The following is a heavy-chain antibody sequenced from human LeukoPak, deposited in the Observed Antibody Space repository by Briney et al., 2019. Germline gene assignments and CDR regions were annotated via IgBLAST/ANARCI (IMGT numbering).Heavy chain of an antibody. J-gene: IGHJ4*02. D-gene: IGHD6-6*01. CDR1: GFTFRNYG. CDR2: IGSTSSNI. Sequence: GGSLRLSCAASGFTFRNYGMNWVRQAPGKGLEWVSYIGSTSSNIAYADSVKGRFTISRDNVRNILYLQINSLRVADTSVYYCARGGAARPDYWGQGTLVIVSS. V-gene: IGHV3-48*04. CDR3: ARGGAARPDY.